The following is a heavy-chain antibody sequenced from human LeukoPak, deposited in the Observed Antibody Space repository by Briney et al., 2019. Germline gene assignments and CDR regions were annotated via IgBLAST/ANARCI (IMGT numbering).Heavy chain of an antibody. CDR2: IYYSGSA. D-gene: IGHD2-2*01. CDR1: GASISSYY. Sequence: SETLSLTCTVSGASISSYYWSWIRQPPGKGLEWVGSIYYSGSANYNPSLKSRVTISVDTSKNHFSLKLSSVTAADPAVYHGARVQVPYCSSTSCSETYWFDPWGQGTLVTVSS. V-gene: IGHV4-59*01. J-gene: IGHJ5*02. CDR3: ARVQVPYCSSTSCSETYWFDP.